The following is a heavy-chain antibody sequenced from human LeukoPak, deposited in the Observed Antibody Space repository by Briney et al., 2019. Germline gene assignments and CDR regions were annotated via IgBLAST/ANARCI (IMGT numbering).Heavy chain of an antibody. Sequence: PGGSLRLSSAASGFTVSSNYMSWVRQAPGKGLEWVSVIYSGGSTYYADSVKGRFTISRDNSKNTLYLQMNSLRAEDTAVYYCARVSGWDSYFDYWGQGTLVTVSS. V-gene: IGHV3-53*01. CDR2: IYSGGST. J-gene: IGHJ4*02. CDR3: ARVSGWDSYFDY. CDR1: GFTVSSNY. D-gene: IGHD1-14*01.